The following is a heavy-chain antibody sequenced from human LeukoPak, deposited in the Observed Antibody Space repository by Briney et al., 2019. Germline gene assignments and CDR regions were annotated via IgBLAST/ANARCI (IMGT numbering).Heavy chain of an antibody. CDR2: ITTRSAA. CDR1: GFTFSSYS. J-gene: IGHJ6*03. Sequence: GGSLRLSCAAPGFTFSSYSMNWVRQAPGKGLEWVSYITTRSAAYYTDSVKGRFTISRDNAKDSVYLQMNSLRADDTAVYYCARVRGAGLQYYYMDVWGKGTTVTVSS. V-gene: IGHV3-48*01. D-gene: IGHD1-26*01. CDR3: ARVRGAGLQYYYMDV.